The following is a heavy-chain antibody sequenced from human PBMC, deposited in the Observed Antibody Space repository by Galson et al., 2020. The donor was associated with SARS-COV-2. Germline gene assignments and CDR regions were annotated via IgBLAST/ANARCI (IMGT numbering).Heavy chain of an antibody. Sequence: GGYLRLSCAASGFTFSSYAMSWVRQAPGKGLEWVSVIYSGGSTYYADSVKGRFTISRDNSKNTLYLQMNSLRAEDTAVYYCAKGVLGPWYYFDYWGQGTLVTVSS. D-gene: IGHD2-8*02. V-gene: IGHV3-23*03. CDR1: GFTFSSYA. J-gene: IGHJ4*02. CDR3: AKGVLGPWYYFDY. CDR2: IYSGGST.